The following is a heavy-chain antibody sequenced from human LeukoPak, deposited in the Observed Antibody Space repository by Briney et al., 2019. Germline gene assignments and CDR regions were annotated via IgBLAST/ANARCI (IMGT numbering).Heavy chain of an antibody. CDR1: GGSFSGYY. Sequence: SETLSLTCAVYGGSFSGYYWSWICQPPGKGLEWIGEINHSGSTNYNPSLKSRVTISVDTSKNQFSLKLSSVTAADTAVYYCARHGLSYGIEGGFGYWGQGTLVTVSS. CDR3: ARHGLSYGIEGGFGY. D-gene: IGHD5-18*01. CDR2: INHSGST. V-gene: IGHV4-34*01. J-gene: IGHJ4*02.